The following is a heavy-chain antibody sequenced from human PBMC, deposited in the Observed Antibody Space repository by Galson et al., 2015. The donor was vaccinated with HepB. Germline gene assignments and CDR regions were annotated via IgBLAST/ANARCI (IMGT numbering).Heavy chain of an antibody. D-gene: IGHD4-11*01. J-gene: IGHJ6*02. CDR2: ISVSGGTP. Sequence: SLRLSCAASGFTFTGYVMSWVRQAPGKGLEWVASISVSGGTPFYADYVRGRFTVSRDNSKNTQYLQMDSLRAEDTAVYYCAKAPTVTILRRIYYAMDVWGQGTTVTVSS. CDR3: AKAPTVTILRRIYYAMDV. CDR1: GFTFTGYV. V-gene: IGHV3-23*01.